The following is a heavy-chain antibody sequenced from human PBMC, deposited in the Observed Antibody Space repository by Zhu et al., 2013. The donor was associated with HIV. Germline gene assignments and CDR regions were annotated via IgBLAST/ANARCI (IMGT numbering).Heavy chain of an antibody. D-gene: IGHD3-10*01. Sequence: QVQLQESGPGLVKPSETLSLTCTVSGGSISSYYWSWIRQPPGKGLEWIGYIYYSGTTNYNPSLKSRVTISVDTSKNQFSLKLSSVTAADTAVYYCVRDKARGSGSWEFDYWGQGTLVTVSS. J-gene: IGHJ4*02. CDR3: VRDKARGSGSWEFDY. CDR1: GGSISSYY. V-gene: IGHV4-59*01. CDR2: IYYSGTT.